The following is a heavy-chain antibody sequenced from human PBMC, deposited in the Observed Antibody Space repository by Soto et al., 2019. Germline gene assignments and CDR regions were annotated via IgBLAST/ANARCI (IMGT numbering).Heavy chain of an antibody. CDR2: MHYTGFS. CDR3: AKRNYVLPTAIYYFDY. D-gene: IGHD2-2*01. Sequence: ASETRSLTCSFWGESGTSHYLTWIRQSPEKGLEWIGYMHYTGFSHYNPSLKSRLTISVDRSKNQFTLQLTSVTVEDTAVYYCAKRNYVLPTAIYYFDYWGQGNLVTVSS. J-gene: IGHJ4*02. V-gene: IGHV4-59*02. CDR1: GESGTSHY.